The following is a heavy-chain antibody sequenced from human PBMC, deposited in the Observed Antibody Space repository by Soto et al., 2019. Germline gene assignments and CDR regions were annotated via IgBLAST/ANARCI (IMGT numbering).Heavy chain of an antibody. D-gene: IGHD2-8*01. CDR1: GYTFTRYG. Sequence: ASVKVSCKASGYTFTRYGISWVRPAPGQGLEWMGWISGYNGDTNYAQKFQGRVSMTLDTSTGTAYMELRSLTSDDTAIYYCAKNGQPPYYYYGLDVWGQGTKVTVS. CDR2: ISGYNGDT. CDR3: AKNGQPPYYYYGLDV. J-gene: IGHJ6*02. V-gene: IGHV1-18*01.